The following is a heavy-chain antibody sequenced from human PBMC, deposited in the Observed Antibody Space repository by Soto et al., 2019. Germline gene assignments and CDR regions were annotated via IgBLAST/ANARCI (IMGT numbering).Heavy chain of an antibody. J-gene: IGHJ4*02. D-gene: IGHD2-15*01. CDR1: VFTFSTYP. CDR3: AREGYCSGGSCSIFDY. Sequence: WGSLRLSCAASVFTFSTYPFHWCRQAPGEGLEWVAVISYDGSTKYYADSVKGRFTISRDNSKNTLYLQMNSLRAEDTAVYYCAREGYCSGGSCSIFDYWGQGTLVTVSS. V-gene: IGHV3-30-3*01. CDR2: ISYDGSTK.